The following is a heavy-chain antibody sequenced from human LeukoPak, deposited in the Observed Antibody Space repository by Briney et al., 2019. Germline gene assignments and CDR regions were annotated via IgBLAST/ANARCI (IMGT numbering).Heavy chain of an antibody. D-gene: IGHD2-2*01. J-gene: IGHJ4*02. CDR2: MSYDGSNK. V-gene: IGHV3-30-3*01. CDR1: GFTFSSYT. CDR3: AKGGDIVVVPAGINFDY. Sequence: GGSLRLSCAASGFTFSSYTIHWVRQAPGKGPEWVAVMSYDGSNKYFADSVKGRFTISRDNSKNTLYLQMNSLRAEDTAVYYCAKGGDIVVVPAGINFDYWGQGTLVTVSS.